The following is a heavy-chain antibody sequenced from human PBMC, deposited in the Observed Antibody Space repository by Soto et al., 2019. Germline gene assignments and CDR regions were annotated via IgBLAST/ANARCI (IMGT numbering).Heavy chain of an antibody. CDR3: AREGTYSDYYDSSGYPVDAFDI. V-gene: IGHV1-8*01. D-gene: IGHD3-22*01. CDR2: MNPNSGNT. Sequence: ASVKVSCKASGYTFTSYDINWVRQATGQGLEWMGWMNPNSGNTGYAQKFQGRVTMTRNTSISPAYMELSSLRSEDTAVYYCAREGTYSDYYDSSGYPVDAFDIWGQGTMVTVSS. J-gene: IGHJ3*02. CDR1: GYTFTSYD.